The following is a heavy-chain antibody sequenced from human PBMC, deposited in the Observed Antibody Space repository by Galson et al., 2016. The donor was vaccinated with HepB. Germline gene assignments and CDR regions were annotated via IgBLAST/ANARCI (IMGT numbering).Heavy chain of an antibody. Sequence: SVKVSCKASGYTFTSYDINWVRQATGQGLEWMGWMNPNSGNTGYAQKFQGRVTMTRNTSISTAYMELSSLRSEDTAVYYFARLVQGVDYYFNYYMDVWGKGTTVTVSS. D-gene: IGHD3-10*01. V-gene: IGHV1-8*01. CDR3: ARLVQGVDYYFNYYMDV. CDR2: MNPNSGNT. CDR1: GYTFTSYD. J-gene: IGHJ6*03.